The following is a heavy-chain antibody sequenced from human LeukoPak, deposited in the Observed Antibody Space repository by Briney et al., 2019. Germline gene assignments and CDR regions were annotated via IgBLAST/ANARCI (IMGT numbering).Heavy chain of an antibody. CDR2: ITGSSGTT. CDR1: GFTFTNFA. Sequence: PGGSLRLSCVASGFTFTNFAMTWVRQPPGKGLEWVSSITGSSGTTYDADSVRGRFTISRDNSKNTLYLQMNSLRAEDTAVYYCAKDIYYDSSGYYQLGWGHYYYYGMDVWGQGTTVTVSS. CDR3: AKDIYYDSSGYYQLGWGHYYYYGMDV. D-gene: IGHD3-22*01. V-gene: IGHV3-23*01. J-gene: IGHJ6*02.